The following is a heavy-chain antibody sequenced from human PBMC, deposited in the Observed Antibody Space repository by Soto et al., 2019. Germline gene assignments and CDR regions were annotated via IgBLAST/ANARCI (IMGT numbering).Heavy chain of an antibody. CDR2: IDPVDSYT. J-gene: IGHJ5*02. Sequence: ESLKISCKGSGYSFTNYWISWVRRMPGKGLEWMGNIDPVDSYTNYSPSFQGHVTFSVDTSISTAYLQWSSLKASDTAMYYCARRESIARNWFDPWGQGTLVTVSS. CDR3: ARRESIARNWFDP. V-gene: IGHV5-10-1*01. D-gene: IGHD6-13*01. CDR1: GYSFTNYW.